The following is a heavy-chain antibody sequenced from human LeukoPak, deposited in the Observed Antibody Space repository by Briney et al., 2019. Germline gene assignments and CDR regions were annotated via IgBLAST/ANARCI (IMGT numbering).Heavy chain of an antibody. CDR3: ARGAPGSYCSGGSCPYFDY. V-gene: IGHV1-8*01. D-gene: IGHD2-15*01. CDR2: VNPNSGHT. Sequence: ASVKVSCKASGYTFTSYDVNWVRQATGQGLEWMGWVNPNSGHTGYAQKFQGRVTSTTNTSVSTAYMELSSLRSEDTAIYYCARGAPGSYCSGGSCPYFDYWGQGTLVSVSS. CDR1: GYTFTSYD. J-gene: IGHJ4*02.